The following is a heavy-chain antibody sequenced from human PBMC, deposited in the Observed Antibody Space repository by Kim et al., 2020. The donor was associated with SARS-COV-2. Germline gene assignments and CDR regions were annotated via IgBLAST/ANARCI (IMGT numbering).Heavy chain of an antibody. D-gene: IGHD5-12*01. CDR2: ISGRGGST. Sequence: GGSLRLSCAASGFTFNSYAMSWFRQAPGKGLEWVSAISGRGGSTYYADSVKGRFTISRDNSKNTLYLQMNSLRAEDTAVYYCAKRLSRVGYPPYYFAYWGQGTLVTVSS. J-gene: IGHJ4*02. V-gene: IGHV3-23*01. CDR1: GFTFNSYA. CDR3: AKRLSRVGYPPYYFAY.